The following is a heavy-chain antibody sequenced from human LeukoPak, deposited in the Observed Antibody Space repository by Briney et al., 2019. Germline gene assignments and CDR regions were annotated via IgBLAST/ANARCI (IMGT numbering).Heavy chain of an antibody. V-gene: IGHV3-64*01. J-gene: IGHJ4*02. D-gene: IGHD5-18*01. CDR3: AREGSYGDSDY. Sequence: GGSLRLSCAASGFTFSSYGMHWVRQAPGKGLEYVSAINSNGGSTYYANSVKGRFTISRDNSKNTLYLQMGSLRAEDMAVYYCAREGSYGDSDYWGQGTLVTVSS. CDR2: INSNGGST. CDR1: GFTFSSYG.